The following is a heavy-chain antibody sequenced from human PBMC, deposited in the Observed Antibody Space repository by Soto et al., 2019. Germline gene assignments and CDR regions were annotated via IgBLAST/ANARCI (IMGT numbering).Heavy chain of an antibody. CDR1: GFSLSTSGVG. V-gene: IGHV2-5*02. D-gene: IGHD2-8*01. CDR3: AHSSSDYVSYAIFFPAANWFAP. J-gene: IGHJ5*02. CDR2: IYWDDDK. Sequence: QITLKESGPTLVKPTQTLTLTCTFSGFSLSTSGVGVGWIRQPPGKALEWLALIYWDDDKRYSPSLKSRLTNTKDTPQNHAVLPLTNMDPVDTATYYCAHSSSDYVSYAIFFPAANWFAPWGQGTLVTVSS.